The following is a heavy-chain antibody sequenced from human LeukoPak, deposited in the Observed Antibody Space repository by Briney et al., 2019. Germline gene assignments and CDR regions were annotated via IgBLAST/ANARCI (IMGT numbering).Heavy chain of an antibody. V-gene: IGHV4-34*01. CDR2: IYRSGST. D-gene: IGHD5-18*01. CDR3: ASQHLWSFFGY. CDR1: GGSFSGYY. J-gene: IGHJ4*02. Sequence: PSETLSLTCAVYGGSFSGYYWSWIRQPPGKGLEWIGSIYRSGSTNYNPSLKSRVTISVDTPKNQFSLKLSSVTAADTAVYFCASQHLWSFFGYWGQGTLVTVSS.